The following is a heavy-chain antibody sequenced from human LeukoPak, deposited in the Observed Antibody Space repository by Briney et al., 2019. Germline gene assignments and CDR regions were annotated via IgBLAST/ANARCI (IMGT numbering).Heavy chain of an antibody. Sequence: GGSLRLPCAASGFTFRHYWMSWVRQAPAKGLEWVASIKQDGSEKYYVDSAKGRLSISRDNAKNSLFLQINSLRAEDTAVYYCAIPIDYWGQGTLVTVSS. J-gene: IGHJ4*02. CDR2: IKQDGSEK. CDR3: AIPIDY. CDR1: GFTFRHYW. V-gene: IGHV3-7*01.